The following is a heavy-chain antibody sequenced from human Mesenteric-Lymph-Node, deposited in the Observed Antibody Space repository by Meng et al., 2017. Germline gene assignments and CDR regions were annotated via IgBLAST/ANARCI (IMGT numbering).Heavy chain of an antibody. D-gene: IGHD2-2*01. J-gene: IGHJ6*02. CDR2: ISSSGSTI. CDR1: GFTFSSYE. CDR3: ARDGSLGYCSSTSCYDWGYYYYGMDV. V-gene: IGHV3-48*03. Sequence: GESLKISCAASGFTFSSYEMNWVRQAPGKGLEWVSYISSSGSTIYYADSVKGRFTISRDNAKNSLFLQINSLRAEDTAVYYCARDGSLGYCSSTSCYDWGYYYYGMDVWGQGTTVTVSS.